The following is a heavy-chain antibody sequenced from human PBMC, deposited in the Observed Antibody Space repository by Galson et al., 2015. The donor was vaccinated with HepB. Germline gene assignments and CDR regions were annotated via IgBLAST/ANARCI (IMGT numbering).Heavy chain of an antibody. V-gene: IGHV3-30-3*01. CDR1: GFTFSSYA. Sequence: SLRLSCAASGFTFSSYAMHWVRQAPGKGLEWVAVISYDGSNKYYADSVKGRFTISRDNSKNTLYLQMNSLRAEDTAVYYCVRTHPSSIWAGGDYWGQGTLVTVSS. CDR2: ISYDGSNK. CDR3: VRTHPSSIWAGGDY. D-gene: IGHD3-16*01. J-gene: IGHJ4*02.